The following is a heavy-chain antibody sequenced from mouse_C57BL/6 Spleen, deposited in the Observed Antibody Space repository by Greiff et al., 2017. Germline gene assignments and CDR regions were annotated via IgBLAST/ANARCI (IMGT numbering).Heavy chain of an antibody. Sequence: EVKLVESGGGLVQSGRSLRLSCATSGFTFSDFYMEWVRQAPGKGLEWIAASRNKANDYTTEYSASVKGRFIVSRDTSQSILYLQMNALRAEDTAIYYCARDAGNWDYFDYWGQGTTLTVSS. D-gene: IGHD4-1*01. J-gene: IGHJ2*01. V-gene: IGHV7-1*01. CDR2: SRNKANDYTT. CDR1: GFTFSDFY. CDR3: ARDAGNWDYFDY.